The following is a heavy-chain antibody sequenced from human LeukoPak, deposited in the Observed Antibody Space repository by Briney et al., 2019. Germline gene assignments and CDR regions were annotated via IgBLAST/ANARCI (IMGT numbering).Heavy chain of an antibody. CDR1: GGSVSSTNW. Sequence: PSETLSLTCGVSGGSVSSTNWWTWIRQPPGKGLEWIGEVHLDGRTNFNPSLKSRLTMSVDLSENHVSLKLTSVTAADTAVYYCARGRITGTSPFGYWGQGTLVTVSS. D-gene: IGHD1-20*01. J-gene: IGHJ4*02. CDR2: VHLDGRT. CDR3: ARGRITGTSPFGY. V-gene: IGHV4-4*02.